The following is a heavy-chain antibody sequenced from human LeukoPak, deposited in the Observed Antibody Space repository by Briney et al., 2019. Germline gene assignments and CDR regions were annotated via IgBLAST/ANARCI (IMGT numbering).Heavy chain of an antibody. J-gene: IGHJ4*02. V-gene: IGHV1-58*02. CDR3: AADLTTAGY. Sequence: GASVKVSCKASGYIFSNYGITWVRQAPGHGLEWIGWIVVGSGNTNYAQKFQERVTITRDMSTSTAYMELSSLRSEDTAVYYCAADLTTAGYWGQGTLVTVSS. D-gene: IGHD1-1*01. CDR2: IVVGSGNT. CDR1: GYIFSNYG.